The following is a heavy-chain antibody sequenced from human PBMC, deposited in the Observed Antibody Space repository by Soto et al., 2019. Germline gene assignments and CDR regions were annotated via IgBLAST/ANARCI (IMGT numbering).Heavy chain of an antibody. CDR1: GGSISSGGYY. Sequence: SETLSLTCTVSGGSISSGGYYWSWIRQHPGKGLEWIGYIYYSGSTYYNPSLKSRVTISVDTSKNQFSLKLSSMTAADTAVYYCARDRAYDSSGYYPYYFDYWGQGTLVTVSS. CDR2: IYYSGST. V-gene: IGHV4-31*03. CDR3: ARDRAYDSSGYYPYYFDY. J-gene: IGHJ4*02. D-gene: IGHD3-22*01.